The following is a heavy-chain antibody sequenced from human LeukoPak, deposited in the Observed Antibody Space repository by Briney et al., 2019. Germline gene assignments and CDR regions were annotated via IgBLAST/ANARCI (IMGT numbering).Heavy chain of an antibody. D-gene: IGHD1-26*01. CDR3: ARGGSYSDFDP. J-gene: IGHJ5*02. Sequence: SQTLSLTCTVSGGSISSDTYSWSCIRQPAGKGLEWIGRIYTSGSTNYNPSLKTRVTISVDTSKNQFSLKLSSVTAADTAVYYCARGGSYSDFDPWGQGTLIIVSS. CDR1: GGSISSDTYS. V-gene: IGHV4-61*02. CDR2: IYTSGST.